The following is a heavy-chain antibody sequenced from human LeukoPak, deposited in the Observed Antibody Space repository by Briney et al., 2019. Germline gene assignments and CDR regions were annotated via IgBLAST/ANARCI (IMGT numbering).Heavy chain of an antibody. D-gene: IGHD3-10*01. CDR2: IIPIFGTA. CDR1: GYTFTSYG. V-gene: IGHV1-69*05. J-gene: IGHJ4*02. Sequence: GASVKVSCKASGYTFTSYGISWVRQAPGQGLEWMGGIIPIFGTANYAQKFQGRVTITTDESTSTAYMELSSLRSEDTAVYYCAREVLWFGDAGTFDYWSQGTLVTVSS. CDR3: AREVLWFGDAGTFDY.